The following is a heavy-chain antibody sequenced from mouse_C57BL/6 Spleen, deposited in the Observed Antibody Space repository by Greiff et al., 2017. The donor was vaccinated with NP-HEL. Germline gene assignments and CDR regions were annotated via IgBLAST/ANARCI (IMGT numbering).Heavy chain of an antibody. D-gene: IGHD6-1*01. CDR1: GFNIKDDY. V-gene: IGHV14-4*01. J-gene: IGHJ3*01. CDR3: TSLLSRCPY. Sequence: EVQLQESGAELVRPGASVKLSCTASGFNIKDDYMHWVKQRPEQGLEWIGWIDPENGDTKYASKFKGKATITADKSSNTAYPQLSSLTSEDTAVYYCTSLLSRCPYWGQGTLVNVSA. CDR2: IDPENGDT.